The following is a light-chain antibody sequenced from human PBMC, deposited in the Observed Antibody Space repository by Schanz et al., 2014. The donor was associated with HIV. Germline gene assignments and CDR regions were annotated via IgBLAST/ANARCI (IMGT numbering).Light chain of an antibody. V-gene: IGKV3-15*01. J-gene: IGKJ3*01. Sequence: EIVMTQSPATLSVSPGERATLSCRASQSVSSNLAWYQQKPGQAPRLLIYGASTRATGIPARFSGSGSGTDFTLTISRLEPEDFAVYYCQHYGSSFGPGTKVDI. CDR1: QSVSSN. CDR2: GAS. CDR3: QHYGSS.